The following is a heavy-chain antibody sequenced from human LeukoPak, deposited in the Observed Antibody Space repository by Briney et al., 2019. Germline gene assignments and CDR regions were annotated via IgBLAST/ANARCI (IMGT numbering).Heavy chain of an antibody. CDR2: ISAYNGNT. J-gene: IGHJ4*02. CDR1: GYTFTGYY. V-gene: IGHV1-18*04. Sequence: GASVKVSCKASGYTFTGYYMHWVRQAPGQGLEWMGWISAYNGNTNYAQKLQGRVTMTTDTSTSTAYMELRSLRSDDTAVYYCARSGGQAPFDYWGQGTLVTVSS. CDR3: ARSGGQAPFDY. D-gene: IGHD6-19*01.